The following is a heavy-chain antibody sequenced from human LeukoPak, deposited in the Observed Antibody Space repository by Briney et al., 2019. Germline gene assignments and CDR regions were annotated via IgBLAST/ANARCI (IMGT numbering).Heavy chain of an antibody. CDR1: GFTFSSYA. V-gene: IGHV3-23*01. CDR3: ARGVGYFDWLSFVRGYGMDV. CDR2: ISGSGGST. J-gene: IGHJ6*02. D-gene: IGHD3-9*01. Sequence: PAGGSLRLSCAASGFTFSSYAMSWVRQAPGKGLEWVSAISGSGGSTYYADSVKGRFTISRDNSKNTLYLQMNSLRAEDTAVYYCARGVGYFDWLSFVRGYGMDVWGQGTTVTVSS.